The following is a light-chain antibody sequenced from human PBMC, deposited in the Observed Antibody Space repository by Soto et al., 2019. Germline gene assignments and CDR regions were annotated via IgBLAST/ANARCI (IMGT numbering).Light chain of an antibody. CDR1: SSDVGGYNY. CDR2: DVS. Sequence: QSVLTQPASVSGSPGQSITISCTGTSSDVGGYNYVSWYQQHPGKAPKLMIYDVSNRTSGVSNRFSGSKSGNTASLTISGLQAEDEDDYYCSSYTGSSTQVFGTGTKLTVL. J-gene: IGLJ1*01. V-gene: IGLV2-14*01. CDR3: SSYTGSSTQV.